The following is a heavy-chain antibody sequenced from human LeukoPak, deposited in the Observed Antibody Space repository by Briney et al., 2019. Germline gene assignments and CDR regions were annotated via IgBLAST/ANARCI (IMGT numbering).Heavy chain of an antibody. CDR1: GYSFTSYW. CDR2: IYPGDSDT. V-gene: IGHV5-51*01. CDR3: ARLGTPELHSSSMPGGWFDP. Sequence: GESLKISCKGSGYSFTSYWIGWVRQMPGKGLEWMGIIYPGDSDTRYSPSFQGQVTISADKSISTAYLQWSSLKASDTAMYYCARLGTPELHSSSMPGGWFDPWGQGTLVTVSS. D-gene: IGHD6-13*01. J-gene: IGHJ5*02.